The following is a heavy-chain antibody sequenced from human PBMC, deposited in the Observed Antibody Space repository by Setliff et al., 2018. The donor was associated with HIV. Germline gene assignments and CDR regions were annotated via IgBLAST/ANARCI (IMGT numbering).Heavy chain of an antibody. D-gene: IGHD3-9*01. CDR3: AREQAYVILTGYYTAGIDY. CDR2: ISSSSSYI. CDR1: GFTFSSYS. V-gene: IGHV3-21*01. Sequence: GGSLRLSCAASGFTFSSYSMNWVRQAPGKGLEWVSSISSSSSYIYYADSVKGRFTISRDNAKNSLYLQMNSLRAEDTAVYYCAREQAYVILTGYYTAGIDYWGQGTLVTVSS. J-gene: IGHJ4*02.